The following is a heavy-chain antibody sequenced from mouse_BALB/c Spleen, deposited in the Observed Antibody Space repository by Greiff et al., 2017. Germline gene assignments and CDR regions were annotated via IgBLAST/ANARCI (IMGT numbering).Heavy chain of an antibody. CDR3: AREGSSGWAWFAY. J-gene: IGHJ3*01. Sequence: EVQRVESGGGLVKPGGSLKLSCAASGFTFSDYYMYWVRQTPEKRLEWVATISDGGSYTYYPDSVKGRFTISRDNAKNNLYLQMSSLKSEDTAMYYCAREGSSGWAWFAYWGQGTLVTVSA. D-gene: IGHD3-1*01. CDR2: ISDGGSYT. V-gene: IGHV5-4*02. CDR1: GFTFSDYY.